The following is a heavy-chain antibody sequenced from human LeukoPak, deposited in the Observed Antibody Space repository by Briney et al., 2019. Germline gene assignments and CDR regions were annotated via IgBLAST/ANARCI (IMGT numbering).Heavy chain of an antibody. D-gene: IGHD1-26*01. V-gene: IGHV4-4*07. CDR3: ARGATINSLIFDY. J-gene: IGHJ4*02. CDR2: ISISGTT. CDR1: GGSISNYY. Sequence: SETLSLTCTVSGGSISNYYWSWLRQPAGRGLEWIGRISISGTTNYNPSLKSRVTMSVDTSKNQFSLKLTSVTAADTAVYYCARGATINSLIFDYWGLGTLVTVSS.